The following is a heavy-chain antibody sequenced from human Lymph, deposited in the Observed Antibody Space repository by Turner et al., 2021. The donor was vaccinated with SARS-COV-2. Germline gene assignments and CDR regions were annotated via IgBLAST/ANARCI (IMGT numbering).Heavy chain of an antibody. V-gene: IGHV3-53*04. CDR1: GITVSRNY. D-gene: IGHD5-18*01. J-gene: IGHJ6*02. CDR2: IYSGGSS. Sequence: EVQLVESGGGLVQPGGSLRRSCAASGITVSRNYMSWVRQAPGKGLEWVSVIYSGGSSYYADSVKGRFTISRHNSKNTLYLQMNSLRAEDTAVYYCARDLDTAGGMDVWGQGTTVTVSS. CDR3: ARDLDTAGGMDV.